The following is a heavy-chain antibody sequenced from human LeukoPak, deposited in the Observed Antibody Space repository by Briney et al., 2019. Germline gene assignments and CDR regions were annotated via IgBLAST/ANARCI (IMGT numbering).Heavy chain of an antibody. J-gene: IGHJ6*03. D-gene: IGHD4-17*01. Sequence: SGTLSLTCAVSGGSISSSNWWSWVRQPPGKGLEWIGEIYHSGSTNYNPSLKSRVTISVDKSKNQFSLKLSSVTAADTAVYYCARVKYGDYEDYYYYMDVWGKGTTVTVSS. V-gene: IGHV4-4*02. CDR3: ARVKYGDYEDYYYYMDV. CDR1: GGSISSSNW. CDR2: IYHSGST.